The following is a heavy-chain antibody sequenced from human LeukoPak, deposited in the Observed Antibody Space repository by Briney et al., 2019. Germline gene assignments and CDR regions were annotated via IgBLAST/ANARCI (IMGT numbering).Heavy chain of an antibody. V-gene: IGHV4-34*01. CDR3: ARSHSSSWTDAFDI. Sequence: PSETLSLICAVYGGSFSGYYWSWIRQPPGKGLEWIGEINHSGSTNYNPSLKSRVTISVVTSKNQFSLKLSSVTAADTAVYYCARSHSSSWTDAFDIWGQGTMVTVSS. CDR2: INHSGST. J-gene: IGHJ3*02. CDR1: GGSFSGYY. D-gene: IGHD6-13*01.